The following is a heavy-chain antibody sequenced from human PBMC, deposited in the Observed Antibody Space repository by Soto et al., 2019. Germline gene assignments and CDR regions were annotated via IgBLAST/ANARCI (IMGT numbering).Heavy chain of an antibody. V-gene: IGHV3-9*01. J-gene: IGHJ4*02. CDR3: AKDTSGDYVRIDY. CDR1: GFTFDDYA. Sequence: GGSLRLSCAASGFTFDDYAMHWVRQAPGKGLEWVSGISWNSGSIGYADSVKGRFAISRDNAKNSLYLQMNSLRAEDTALYYCAKDTSGDYVRIDYWGQGTLVTVSS. CDR2: ISWNSGSI. D-gene: IGHD4-17*01.